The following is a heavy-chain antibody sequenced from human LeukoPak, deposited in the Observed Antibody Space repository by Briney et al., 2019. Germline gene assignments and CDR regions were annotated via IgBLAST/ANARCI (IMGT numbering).Heavy chain of an antibody. V-gene: IGHV3-11*06. CDR1: GFTFSDYY. CDR3: ARGGYYDILTGLNWFDP. Sequence: GGSLRLSCAASGFTFSDYYMSWIRQAPGKGLEWVSYISSSSSYTNYADSVKGRFTISRDNAKNSLYLQMNSLRAEDTAVYYCARGGYYDILTGLNWFDPWGQGTLVTVSS. CDR2: ISSSSSYT. J-gene: IGHJ5*02. D-gene: IGHD3-9*01.